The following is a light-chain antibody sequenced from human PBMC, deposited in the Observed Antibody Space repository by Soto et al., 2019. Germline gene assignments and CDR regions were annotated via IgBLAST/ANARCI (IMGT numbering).Light chain of an antibody. CDR1: ISDVGSYSH. CDR3: ISYTGSSTSYV. CDR2: EVT. J-gene: IGLJ1*01. Sequence: QSVLTQTASVSGSPGQSITISCSGTISDVGSYSHVAWYQQFPGKTPKLIIYEVTYRPSGVSHRFSASKSGNTASLTISGLQAGDEADYYCISYTGSSTSYVFGTGTKVTVL. V-gene: IGLV2-14*01.